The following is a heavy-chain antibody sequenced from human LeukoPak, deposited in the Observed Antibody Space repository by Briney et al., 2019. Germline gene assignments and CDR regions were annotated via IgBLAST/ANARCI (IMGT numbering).Heavy chain of an antibody. CDR1: GYTFSTYG. J-gene: IGHJ5*02. D-gene: IGHD2-15*01. Sequence: GASVKVSCKASGYTFSTYGISWVRQAPGQGLEWMGWSSDYDPDRNYAQKFQGRLTVTTDTSTSTAYMDLRSLTSDDTAIYYCVRDHYCSSNTCHDCFDPWGQGTLVTVSS. CDR3: VRDHYCSSNTCHDCFDP. CDR2: SSDYDPDR. V-gene: IGHV1-18*01.